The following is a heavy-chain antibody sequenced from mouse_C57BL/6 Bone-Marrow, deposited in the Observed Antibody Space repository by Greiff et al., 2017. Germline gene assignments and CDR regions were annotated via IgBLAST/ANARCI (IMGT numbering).Heavy chain of an antibody. J-gene: IGHJ1*03. CDR3: AREGIYYDYHWYFDV. D-gene: IGHD2-4*01. CDR1: GYTFTSYW. CDR2: IYPGSGST. Sequence: VQLQQPGAELVKPGASVKMSCKASGYTFTSYWITWVKQRPGQGLEWIGDIYPGSGSTNYNEKFKSKATLTVDTSSSTAYMKLSSLTSEDSAVYYCAREGIYYDYHWYFDVWGTGTTVTVSS. V-gene: IGHV1-55*01.